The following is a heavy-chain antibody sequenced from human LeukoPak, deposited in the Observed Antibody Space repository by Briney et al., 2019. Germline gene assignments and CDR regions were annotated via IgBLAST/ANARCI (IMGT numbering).Heavy chain of an antibody. Sequence: GGSLRLSCAASGFTATSSHMSWVRQAPGKGPEWVSVIHSGGSTYYADSVKGRFTISRDNPKNTLYLQMNSLRAEDTAVYYCATDRWEPGRFDYWGQGTLVTVSS. CDR2: IHSGGST. CDR1: GFTATSSH. CDR3: ATDRWEPGRFDY. D-gene: IGHD1-26*01. V-gene: IGHV3-53*01. J-gene: IGHJ4*02.